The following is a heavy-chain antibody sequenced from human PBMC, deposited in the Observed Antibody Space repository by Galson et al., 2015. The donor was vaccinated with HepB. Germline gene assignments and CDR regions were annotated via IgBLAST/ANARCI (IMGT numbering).Heavy chain of an antibody. CDR3: ARVQTVGQQPILGY. CDR2: INSDGSST. CDR1: GFTFSSYW. D-gene: IGHD6-13*01. V-gene: IGHV3-74*01. Sequence: SLRLSCAASGFTFSSYWMHWVRQAPGKGLVWVSRINSDGSSTSYADSVKGRFTISRDNAKNTLYLQMNSLRAEDTAVYYCARVQTVGQQPILGYWGQGTLVTVSS. J-gene: IGHJ4*02.